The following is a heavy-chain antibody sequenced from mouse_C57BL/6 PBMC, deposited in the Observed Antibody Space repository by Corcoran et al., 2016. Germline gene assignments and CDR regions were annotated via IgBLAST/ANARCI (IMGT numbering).Heavy chain of an antibody. CDR1: GFNIKDYY. CDR2: IDPEDGDT. J-gene: IGHJ1*03. Sequence: EVQLQQSGAELVRPGASVKLSCTASGFNIKDYYMHWVKQRPEQGLEWIGRIDPEDGDTEYAPKFQGKATITADTSSNTAYLQLSSLTSEDTAVYYCTTHYGSSYGYFDVWGTGTTVTVSS. V-gene: IGHV14-1*01. CDR3: TTHYGSSYGYFDV. D-gene: IGHD1-1*01.